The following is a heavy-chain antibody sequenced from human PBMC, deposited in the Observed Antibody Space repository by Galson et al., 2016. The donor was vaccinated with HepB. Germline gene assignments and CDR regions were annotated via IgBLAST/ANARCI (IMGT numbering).Heavy chain of an antibody. CDR3: ARAGDYHAALAV. Sequence: SLRLSCAASGFTVSSHYMTWVRQAPGKGLEWVSAILTSGCTNFADSVKGRFTISRDNSKYTLYLQMNSLRPEDTAVYYCARAGDYHAALAVWGKGTTVTVSS. J-gene: IGHJ6*04. CDR1: GFTVSSHY. CDR2: ILTSGCT. V-gene: IGHV3-66*02. D-gene: IGHD4-17*01.